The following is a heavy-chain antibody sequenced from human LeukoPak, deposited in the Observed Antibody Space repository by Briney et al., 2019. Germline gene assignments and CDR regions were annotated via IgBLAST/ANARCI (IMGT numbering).Heavy chain of an antibody. CDR3: ARGSSRFFDY. J-gene: IGHJ4*02. CDR1: GDSVSSNSAT. Sequence: SQTLSLTCAISGDSVSSNSATWNWIRQSPSRGLEWLGRIYCRSKWYYDYAVSMKSRITINPDTSKNQFSLQLNSVTPEDTAVYYCARGSSRFFDYWGQGTLVTVSS. V-gene: IGHV6-1*01. CDR2: IYCRSKWYY.